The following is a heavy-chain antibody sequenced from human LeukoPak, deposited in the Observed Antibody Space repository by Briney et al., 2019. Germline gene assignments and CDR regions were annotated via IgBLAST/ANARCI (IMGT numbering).Heavy chain of an antibody. V-gene: IGHV3-30*04. CDR2: KSYDGSYK. CDR1: GFTFSNDA. CDR3: ARDYYASGSFPNWFDP. Sequence: GGSLRLSCAASGFTFSNDAMHWVRQPPGKGLEWVATKSYDGSYKYYADSVKGRFTISRDNSKNTLYLQMNGLRAEDTAVFYCARDYYASGSFPNWFDPWGQGTLVTVSS. J-gene: IGHJ5*02. D-gene: IGHD3-10*01.